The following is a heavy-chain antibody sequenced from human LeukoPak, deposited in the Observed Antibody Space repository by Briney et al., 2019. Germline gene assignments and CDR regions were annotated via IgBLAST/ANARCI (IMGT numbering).Heavy chain of an antibody. D-gene: IGHD3-22*01. CDR1: GGSISSYY. V-gene: IGHV4-4*07. CDR3: ARGEYYYDSSGYDLNY. CDR2: IYTSGST. Sequence: SETLSLTCTVSGGSISSYYWSWIRQPAGKGLEWFGRIYTSGSTNYNPSLKSRVTMSVDTSKNQFSLKLSSVTAADTAVYYCARGEYYYDSSGYDLNYWGQGTLVTVSS. J-gene: IGHJ4*02.